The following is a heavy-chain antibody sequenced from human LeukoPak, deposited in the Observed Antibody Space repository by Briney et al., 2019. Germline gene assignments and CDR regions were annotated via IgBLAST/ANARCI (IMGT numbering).Heavy chain of an antibody. CDR1: GYTCTGYY. V-gene: IGHV1-18*04. J-gene: IGHJ4*02. Sequence: ASVKVSCKDSGYTCTGYYMHWVRQAPGQGLEWMGWISAYNGNTNYAQKLQGRVTMTTDTSTSTAYMELRSLRSDDTAVYYCARGYDFWSGYPNFDYWGQGTLVTVSS. CDR2: ISAYNGNT. CDR3: ARGYDFWSGYPNFDY. D-gene: IGHD3-3*01.